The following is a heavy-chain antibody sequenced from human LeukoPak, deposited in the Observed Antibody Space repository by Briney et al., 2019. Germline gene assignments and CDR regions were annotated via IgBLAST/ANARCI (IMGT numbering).Heavy chain of an antibody. CDR1: GGSFSGYY. CDR2: INHSGST. Sequence: SETLSLTCAVYGGSFSGYYWRWIGPPPAKGLEWIGEINHSGSTNYNPSLKIRVTISVDTSKNQFSLKLSSVTAADTAVYYCARELSGITTVRGVIIRYFDYWGQGTLVTVSS. D-gene: IGHD3-10*01. CDR3: ARELSGITTVRGVIIRYFDY. V-gene: IGHV4-34*01. J-gene: IGHJ4*02.